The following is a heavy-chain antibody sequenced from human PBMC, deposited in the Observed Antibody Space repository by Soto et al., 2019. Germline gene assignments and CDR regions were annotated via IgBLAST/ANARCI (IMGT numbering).Heavy chain of an antibody. D-gene: IGHD1-26*01. V-gene: IGHV1-69*13. Sequence: SVKVSCKASGGTFDSYGINWVRQAPGQGPEWMGGLIPIFGTPNYAQKFQGRVTISADDSTSTAYMELSSLRYEDTAVYYCATMGATVYFCDNWGQGPLGTVSS. CDR1: GGTFDSYG. CDR3: ATMGATVYFCDN. CDR2: LIPIFGTP. J-gene: IGHJ4*02.